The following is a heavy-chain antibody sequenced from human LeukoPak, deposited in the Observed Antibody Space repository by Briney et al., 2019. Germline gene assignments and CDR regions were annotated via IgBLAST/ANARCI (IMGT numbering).Heavy chain of an antibody. CDR3: ARGVVRGPSYCSGGSCHAMDV. Sequence: GESLKISCKGSGYSFTSYLIGWVRHIPGKVLECMRSSYTGDSYTRYSPSFQGRVTISADKDISTAYLQWRSLKASDTAMYYCARGVVRGPSYCSGGSCHAMDVWGQGNTVNVSS. D-gene: IGHD2-15*01. CDR1: GYSFTSYL. CDR2: SYTGDSYT. J-gene: IGHJ6*01. V-gene: IGHV5-51*01.